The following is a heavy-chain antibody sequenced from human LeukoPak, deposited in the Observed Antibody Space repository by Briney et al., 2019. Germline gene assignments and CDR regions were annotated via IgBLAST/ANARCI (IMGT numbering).Heavy chain of an antibody. CDR1: PLTFSTYD. Sequence: GGSLRLSCAAPPLTFSTYDMNWVRQAPGKGLEWVSFISSSSGTIYYADSVRGRFTISRDNAKNSLYLQMNSVRVEDTAMYYCARDWALDSWGQGTLVTVSS. J-gene: IGHJ1*01. CDR3: ARDWALDS. D-gene: IGHD1-1*01. V-gene: IGHV3-48*01. CDR2: ISSSSGTI.